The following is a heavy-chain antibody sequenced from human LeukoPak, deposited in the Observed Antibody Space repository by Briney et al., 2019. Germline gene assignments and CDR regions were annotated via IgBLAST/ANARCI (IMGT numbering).Heavy chain of an antibody. CDR2: ISYDGSNK. J-gene: IGHJ4*02. Sequence: GRSLRLSCAASGFTFSSYAMHWVRQAPGKGLEWVAVISYDGSNKYYADSVKGRFTISRDNSKNTLYLQMNSLKAEDTAVYYCARETGSAVGSTDFDYWGQGTLVTVSS. D-gene: IGHD4-17*01. V-gene: IGHV3-30-3*01. CDR1: GFTFSSYA. CDR3: ARETGSAVGSTDFDY.